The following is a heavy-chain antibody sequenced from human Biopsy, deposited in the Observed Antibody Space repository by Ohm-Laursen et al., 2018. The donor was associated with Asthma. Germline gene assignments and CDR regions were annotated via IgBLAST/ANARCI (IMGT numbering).Heavy chain of an antibody. V-gene: IGHV1-69*13. CDR3: ARCQVGYSSGWSLLLKKIYYSGMDV. CDR1: GGTFSNFA. Sequence: VKISCKAPGGTFSNFAISWVRQAPGQGLEWLGGIMTVFGTTNYAQKFQGRVTITADESTSTACMEVTSLRSEDTAIYYCARCQVGYSSGWSLLLKKIYYSGMDVWGQGTAVTVSS. D-gene: IGHD6-19*01. J-gene: IGHJ6*02. CDR2: IMTVFGTT.